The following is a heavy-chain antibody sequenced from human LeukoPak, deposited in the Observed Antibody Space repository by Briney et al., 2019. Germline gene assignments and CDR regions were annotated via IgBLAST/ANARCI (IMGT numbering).Heavy chain of an antibody. V-gene: IGHV1-18*01. Sequence: GASXXXXXKASGXTFXXXGISWVRQAPGQGLEWMGWISAYNCNTTSSQKLQARLTITTDTSTSTAYMELRSLISDDTAVYYCARDRGITIFGVVAYYYYMDVWGKGTTVTVSS. CDR1: GXTFXXXG. CDR3: ARDRGITIFGVVAYYYYMDV. J-gene: IGHJ6*03. CDR2: ISAYNCNT. D-gene: IGHD3-3*01.